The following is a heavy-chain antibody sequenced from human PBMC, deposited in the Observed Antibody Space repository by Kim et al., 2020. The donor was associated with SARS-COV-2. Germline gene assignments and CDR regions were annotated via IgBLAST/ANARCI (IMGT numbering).Heavy chain of an antibody. D-gene: IGHD3-16*01. J-gene: IGHJ4*02. CDR3: VKDGSMPGLRLCDF. Sequence: GGSLRLSCAASGFTFDDYAMHWVRQAPGKGLEWVSGISWNSGTIFYADSVKGRFTLSRDNAKNSLYLQMNSVRYEDTALYYCVKDGSMPGLRLCDFWGQGTLVTVSS. CDR2: ISWNSGTI. V-gene: IGHV3-9*01. CDR1: GFTFDDYA.